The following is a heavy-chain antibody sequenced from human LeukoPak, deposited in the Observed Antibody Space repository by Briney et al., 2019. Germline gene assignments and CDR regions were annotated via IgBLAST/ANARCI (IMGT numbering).Heavy chain of an antibody. CDR1: GFTFSSYG. CDR3: AKDGYNRYSSSWYIGAPYY. J-gene: IGHJ4*02. Sequence: PGGSLRLSCAASGFTFSSYGMHWVRQAPGKGLEWVVFIRYDGSNKYYADSVKGRFTISRDNSKNTLYLQMNSLRAEDTAVYYCAKDGYNRYSSSWYIGAPYYWGQGTLVTVSS. V-gene: IGHV3-30*02. D-gene: IGHD6-13*01. CDR2: IRYDGSNK.